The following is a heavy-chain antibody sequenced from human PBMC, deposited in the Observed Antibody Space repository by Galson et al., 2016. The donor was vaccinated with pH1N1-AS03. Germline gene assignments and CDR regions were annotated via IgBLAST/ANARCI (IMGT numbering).Heavy chain of an antibody. J-gene: IGHJ4*02. Sequence: AVKVSFKASGGTFGYYALCWLRLVFGGGLGWLGGFSWVFGILRFVVCCRGRLTVTADASTSAVYMELSSLTSEDTAIYYCARDRHYGSSGRYFYESEHWGQGTLVIVAS. V-gene: IGHV1-69*13. D-gene: IGHD2-2*01. CDR2: FSWVFGIL. CDR1: GGTFGYYA. CDR3: ARDRHYGSSGRYFYESEH.